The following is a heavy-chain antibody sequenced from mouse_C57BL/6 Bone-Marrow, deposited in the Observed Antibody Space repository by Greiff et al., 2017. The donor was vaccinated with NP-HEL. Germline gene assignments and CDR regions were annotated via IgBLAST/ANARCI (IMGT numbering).Heavy chain of an antibody. CDR3: ARAGYGSSYYLDY. D-gene: IGHD1-1*01. CDR1: GYTFTSYG. CDR2: IYPRSGNT. J-gene: IGHJ2*01. Sequence: VKLQESGAELARPGASVKLSCKASGYTFTSYGISWVKQRTGQGLEWIGEIYPRSGNTYYNEKFKGKATLTADKSSSTAYMELRSLTSEDSAVYFCARAGYGSSYYLDYWGQGTTLTVSS. V-gene: IGHV1-81*01.